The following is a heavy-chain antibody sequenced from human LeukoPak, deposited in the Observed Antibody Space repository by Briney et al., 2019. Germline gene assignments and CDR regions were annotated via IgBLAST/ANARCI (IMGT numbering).Heavy chain of an antibody. J-gene: IGHJ4*02. CDR1: GGSISNSSYY. V-gene: IGHV4-39*01. CDR2: IYYSGST. Sequence: PSETLSLTCTVSGGSISNSSYYWGWIRQPPGKGLEWIGSIYYSGSTYYNPSLKSRVTISVDTSKNQFSLKLSSVTAADTAVYYCARLTSNSRPFDYWGQGTLVTVSS. D-gene: IGHD6-6*01. CDR3: ARLTSNSRPFDY.